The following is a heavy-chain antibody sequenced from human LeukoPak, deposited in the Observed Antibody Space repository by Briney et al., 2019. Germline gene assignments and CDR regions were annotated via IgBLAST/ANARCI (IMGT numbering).Heavy chain of an antibody. J-gene: IGHJ3*02. V-gene: IGHV4-4*07. CDR2: IYTSGST. CDR1: GGSISSYY. CDR3: ARDRLHYYDSSGYYSDAFDI. D-gene: IGHD3-22*01. Sequence: SETLSLTCTVSGGSISSYYWSWTRQPAGKGLEWIGRIYTSGSTNYNPSLKSRVTMSVDTSKNQFSLKLSSVTAADTAVYYCARDRLHYYDSSGYYSDAFDIWGQGTMVTVSS.